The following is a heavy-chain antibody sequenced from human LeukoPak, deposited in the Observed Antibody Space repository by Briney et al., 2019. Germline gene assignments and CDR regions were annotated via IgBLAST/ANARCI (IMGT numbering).Heavy chain of an antibody. D-gene: IGHD3-10*01. V-gene: IGHV3-9*01. CDR1: GFTFDAYA. Sequence: PGGSLRLSCAASGFTFDAYAIHWVRQAPGKGLEWVSGISWDGGIIGSADSVKDRFTISRDNAENSLYLQMNNLKADDTALYYCTRSRLNFWLGEFDCWGQGTLVTVSS. CDR3: TRSRLNFWLGEFDC. J-gene: IGHJ4*02. CDR2: ISWDGGII.